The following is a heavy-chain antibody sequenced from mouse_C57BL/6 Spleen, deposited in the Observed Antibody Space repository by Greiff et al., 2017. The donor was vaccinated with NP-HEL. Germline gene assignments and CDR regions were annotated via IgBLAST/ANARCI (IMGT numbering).Heavy chain of an antibody. J-gene: IGHJ4*01. CDR2: ISSGSSTI. Sequence: VQLQQSGGGLVKPGGSLKLSCAASGFTFSDYGMHWVRQAPEKGLEWVAYISSGSSTIYYADTVKGRFTISRDNAKNTLFLQMTSLRSEDTAMCDCARKGGAMDYWGQGTSVTVSS. CDR3: ARKGGAMDY. CDR1: GFTFSDYG. V-gene: IGHV5-17*01.